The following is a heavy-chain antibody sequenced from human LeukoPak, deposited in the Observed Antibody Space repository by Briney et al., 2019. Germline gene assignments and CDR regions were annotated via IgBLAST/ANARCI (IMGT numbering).Heavy chain of an antibody. D-gene: IGHD3-22*01. J-gene: IGHJ4*02. CDR3: ARHYYGPIDY. V-gene: IGHV4-59*08. CDR2: IYYTGST. CDR1: GGSISSYY. Sequence: TSGTLSLTCAVSGGSISSYYWSWIRQPPGKGLEWVANIYYTGSTNSNPSLKSRVTISVDTSKNQFSLKLSSVTAADTAVYYCARHYYGPIDYWGQGTLVTVSS.